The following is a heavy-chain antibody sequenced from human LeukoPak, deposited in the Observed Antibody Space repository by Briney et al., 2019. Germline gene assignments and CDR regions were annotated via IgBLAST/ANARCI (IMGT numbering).Heavy chain of an antibody. V-gene: IGHV3-48*02. D-gene: IGHD6-19*01. CDR3: AREDPYSSGWSFDY. Sequence: GGSLRLSCAASGLTFSSYSMNWVRQAPGKGLEWVSYISSSSSTIYYADSVKGRFTISRDNAKNSLYLQMNSLRDEDTAVYYCAREDPYSSGWSFDYWGQGTLVTVSS. CDR2: ISSSSSTI. J-gene: IGHJ4*02. CDR1: GLTFSSYS.